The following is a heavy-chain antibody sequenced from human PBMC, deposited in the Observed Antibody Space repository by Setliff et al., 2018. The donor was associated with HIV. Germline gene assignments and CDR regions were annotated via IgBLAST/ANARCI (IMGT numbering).Heavy chain of an antibody. CDR1: GGSISSHF. J-gene: IGHJ4*02. CDR2: IYYSGST. D-gene: IGHD3-16*01. CDR3: ARGTLYYDYVWGTPFPFDY. V-gene: IGHV4-59*11. Sequence: SETLSLTCTVSGGSISSHFWSWTRQPPGKGLEWIGSIYYSGSTNYNPPLKSRVTISVVTSKNQFSLKLSSVTAADTAAYYCARGTLYYDYVWGTPFPFDYWGQGTLVTVSS.